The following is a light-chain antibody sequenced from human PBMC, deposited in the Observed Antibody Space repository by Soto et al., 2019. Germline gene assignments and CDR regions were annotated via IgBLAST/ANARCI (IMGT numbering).Light chain of an antibody. CDR2: DAS. J-gene: IGKJ5*01. CDR1: QDISSA. V-gene: IGKV1D-13*01. Sequence: IQMTQSPSTLSASVGDRATITCRASQDISSALAWYQQKPGKAPKLLMNDASSLESGVPSRFSGSGSGADFTLTISSLQPEDFATYYCQHFNNYPTFGQGTRLEIK. CDR3: QHFNNYPT.